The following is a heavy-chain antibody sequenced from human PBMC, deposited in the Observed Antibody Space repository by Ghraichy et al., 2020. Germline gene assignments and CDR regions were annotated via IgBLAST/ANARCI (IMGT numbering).Heavy chain of an antibody. CDR1: GFTFSSYA. CDR2: ISGSGGST. CDR3: AKDRGLCSSTSCYTGDY. J-gene: IGHJ4*02. V-gene: IGHV3-23*01. Sequence: GGSLRLSCAASGFTFSSYAMSWVRQAPGKGLEWVSAISGSGGSTYYADSVKGRFTISRDNSKNTLYLQMNSLRAEDTAVYYCAKDRGLCSSTSCYTGDYWGQGTLVTVSS. D-gene: IGHD2-2*02.